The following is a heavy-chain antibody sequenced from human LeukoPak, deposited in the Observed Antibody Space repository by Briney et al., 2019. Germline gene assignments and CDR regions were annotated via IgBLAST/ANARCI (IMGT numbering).Heavy chain of an antibody. V-gene: IGHV1-46*01. Sequence: GASVKVSCRASGYTFTSYYMHWVRQAPGQGLEWMGIINPSGGSTSYAQKFQGRVTMTRDTSTSTVYMELSSLRSEDTAVYYCARDRLGTMILGYWGQGTLVTVSS. J-gene: IGHJ4*02. CDR3: ARDRLGTMILGY. CDR1: GYTFTSYY. CDR2: INPSGGST. D-gene: IGHD3-22*01.